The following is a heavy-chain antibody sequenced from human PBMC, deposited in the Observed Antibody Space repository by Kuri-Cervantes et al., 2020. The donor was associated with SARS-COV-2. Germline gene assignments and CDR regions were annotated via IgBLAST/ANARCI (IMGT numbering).Heavy chain of an antibody. J-gene: IGHJ6*02. CDR1: GYTFTSYD. D-gene: IGHD3-10*01. CDR3: ARASPGVIYYYGMDV. V-gene: IGHV1-8*02. Sequence: ASVKVSCKASGYTFTSYDINWVRQATGQGLEWMGWMNPNSGNTGYAQKFQGRVTMTRNTSISTAYMELSSLRSEDTAVYYCARASPGVIYYYGMDVWGQGTTVTVSS. CDR2: MNPNSGNT.